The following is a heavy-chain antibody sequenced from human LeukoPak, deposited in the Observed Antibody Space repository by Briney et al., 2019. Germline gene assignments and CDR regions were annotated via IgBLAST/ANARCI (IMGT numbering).Heavy chain of an antibody. CDR3: ERDGARMVGATRADH. D-gene: IGHD1-26*01. CDR1: GFTFSDFA. J-gene: IGHJ4*02. V-gene: IGHV3-30*02. CDR2: TRYDDSKK. Sequence: GGSLRLSCAASGFTFSDFALHWVRQAPGQGLEWLSFTRYDDSKKYYSDSAKGRFTVSRDNSKSTLYLQMNSLRVEDTSIYYCERDGARMVGATRADHWGRGTLVSVSS.